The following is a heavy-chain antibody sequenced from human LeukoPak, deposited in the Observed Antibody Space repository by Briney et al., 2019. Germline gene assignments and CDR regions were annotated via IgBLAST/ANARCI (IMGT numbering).Heavy chain of an antibody. J-gene: IGHJ4*02. V-gene: IGHV4-30-4*08. D-gene: IGHD5-18*01. Sequence: PSQTLSLTCTVSGGSISSGDYYWSWIRQPPGKGVEWIVYIYYSGSTYYNPSLKSRFTISVDTSTNQFSLKLSSVTAADTAVYYCARGGYSYGYWVDYWGQGTLVTVSS. CDR1: GGSISSGDYY. CDR3: ARGGYSYGYWVDY. CDR2: IYYSGST.